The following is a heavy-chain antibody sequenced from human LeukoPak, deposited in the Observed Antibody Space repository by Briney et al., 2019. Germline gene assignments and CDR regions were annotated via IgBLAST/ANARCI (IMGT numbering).Heavy chain of an antibody. J-gene: IGHJ3*02. V-gene: IGHV3-20*04. CDR1: GFTFDDYG. D-gene: IGHD5-24*01. Sequence: GGSLRLSCAASGFTFDDYGMSWVRQAPGKGLEWVSGINWNGGSTGYADSVTGRFTIYRDNAKNSMYLQMNSLRAEDTALYYCARDGYNGVAFDIWGQGTMVTVSS. CDR3: ARDGYNGVAFDI. CDR2: INWNGGST.